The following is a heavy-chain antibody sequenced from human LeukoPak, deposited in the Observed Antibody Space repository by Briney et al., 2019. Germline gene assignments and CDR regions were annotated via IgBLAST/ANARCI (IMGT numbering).Heavy chain of an antibody. Sequence: GGSLRLSCAASGFTFSSYSMNWVRQAPGKGLEWVSYISSSGSTIYYADSVKGRFTISRDNDKNSLYLQMNSLRAEDTAVYYCAREWVYYFDYWGQGTLVTVSS. D-gene: IGHD1-26*01. V-gene: IGHV3-48*04. CDR1: GFTFSSYS. J-gene: IGHJ4*02. CDR3: AREWVYYFDY. CDR2: ISSSGSTI.